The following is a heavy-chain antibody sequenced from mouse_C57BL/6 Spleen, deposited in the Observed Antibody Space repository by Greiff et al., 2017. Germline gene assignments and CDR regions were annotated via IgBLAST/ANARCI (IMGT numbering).Heavy chain of an antibody. CDR2: ISSGGDYI. D-gene: IGHD3-2*02. Sequence: EVMLVESGEGLVKPGGSLKLSCEASGFTFSSYAMSWVRQTPEKRLEWVAYISSGGDYIYYADTVKGRFTISRDNARNTLYLQMSSLKSEDTAMYYCTRGCTQALAYWGQGTLVTVSA. J-gene: IGHJ3*01. CDR3: TRGCTQALAY. V-gene: IGHV5-9-1*02. CDR1: GFTFSSYA.